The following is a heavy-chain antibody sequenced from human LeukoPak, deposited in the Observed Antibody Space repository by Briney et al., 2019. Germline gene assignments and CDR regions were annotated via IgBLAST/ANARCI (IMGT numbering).Heavy chain of an antibody. J-gene: IGHJ5*02. CDR2: ISTYNGHT. V-gene: IGHV1-18*01. CDR1: GYTFTSYG. Sequence: ASVKVSCTASGYTFTSYGLTCVRQTPGQGLEWMGWISTYNGHTKYPQKLQGRVTMTTDTSTSTAYMELRSLRSDDTAVYYCARANMVRGAGSFFDRNWFDPWGQGTLVTVSS. D-gene: IGHD3-10*01. CDR3: ARANMVRGAGSFFDRNWFDP.